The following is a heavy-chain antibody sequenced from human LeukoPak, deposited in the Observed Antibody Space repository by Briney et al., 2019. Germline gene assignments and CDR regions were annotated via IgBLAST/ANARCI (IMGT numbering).Heavy chain of an antibody. CDR2: IYYSGST. V-gene: IGHV4-59*08. Sequence: SETLSLTCTVSGGSISSYYWSWIRQPPGKGLEWIGCIYYSGSTNYNPSLKSRVTISVDTSKNQFSLKLSSVTAADTAVYYCARLMVMVTMGYWFDPWGQGTLVTVSS. J-gene: IGHJ5*02. CDR3: ARLMVMVTMGYWFDP. CDR1: GGSISSYY. D-gene: IGHD4/OR15-4a*01.